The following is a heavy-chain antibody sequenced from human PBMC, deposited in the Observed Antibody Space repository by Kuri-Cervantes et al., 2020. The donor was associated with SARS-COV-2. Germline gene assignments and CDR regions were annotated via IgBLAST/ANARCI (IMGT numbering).Heavy chain of an antibody. CDR2: IKQDGSEK. CDR3: AREEVVITYAFDI. D-gene: IGHD3-22*01. Sequence: ETLSLTCAASGFTFSSYWMSWVRQAPGKGLEWVANIKQDGSEKYYVDSVKGRFTISRDNAKNSLYLQMNSLRAGDTAVYYCAREEVVITYAFDIWGQGTMVTVSS. V-gene: IGHV3-7*01. CDR1: GFTFSSYW. J-gene: IGHJ3*02.